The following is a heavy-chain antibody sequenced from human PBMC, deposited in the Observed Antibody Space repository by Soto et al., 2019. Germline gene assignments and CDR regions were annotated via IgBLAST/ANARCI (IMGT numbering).Heavy chain of an antibody. J-gene: IGHJ4*02. CDR3: ARDEGSSWYGGPSGYFDY. CDR2: IYYSGST. V-gene: IGHV4-31*03. Sequence: SETLSLTCTVSGGSISSGGYYWSWIRQHPGKGLEWIGYIYYSGSTYYNPSLKSRVTISVDTSKNQFSLKLSSVTVADTAVYYCARDEGSSWYGGPSGYFDYWGQGTLVTVSS. CDR1: GGSISSGGYY. D-gene: IGHD6-13*01.